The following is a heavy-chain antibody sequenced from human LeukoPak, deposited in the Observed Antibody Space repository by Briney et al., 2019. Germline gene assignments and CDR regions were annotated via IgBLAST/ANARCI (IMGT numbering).Heavy chain of an antibody. V-gene: IGHV3-20*04. Sequence: GGSLRLSCVASGLTFDDYGMSWVRQAPGKGLEWVSGINWNGGTTTYADSVKGRFTISRDTAKNSLYLQMNSLRVEDTAFYYCARNSGANVYTYSFQYWGRGTLVTVSS. CDR3: ARNSGANVYTYSFQY. CDR2: INWNGGTT. J-gene: IGHJ4*02. CDR1: GLTFDDYG. D-gene: IGHD1-26*01.